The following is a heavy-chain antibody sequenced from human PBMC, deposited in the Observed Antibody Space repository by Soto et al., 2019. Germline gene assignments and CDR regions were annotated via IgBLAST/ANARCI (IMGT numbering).Heavy chain of an antibody. J-gene: IGHJ4*02. Sequence: SQTLSLTCSVSGDSISSTSYYWGWIRQPPGKGLEWIGSFLYSGSTYYNPSLKSRVTISVDTSKNQFSLKLSSVTAADTAVYYCARRAGSGYEGYYFDYWGQGTLVTVSS. D-gene: IGHD5-12*01. V-gene: IGHV4-39*01. CDR3: ARRAGSGYEGYYFDY. CDR1: GDSISSTSYY. CDR2: FLYSGST.